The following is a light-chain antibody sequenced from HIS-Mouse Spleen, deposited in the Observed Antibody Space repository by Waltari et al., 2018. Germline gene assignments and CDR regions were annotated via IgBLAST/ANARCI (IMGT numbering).Light chain of an antibody. CDR1: SSNIGSNY. J-gene: IGLJ3*02. Sequence: QSVLTQPPSASGTPGQRVTISCSGSSSNIGSNYVYWYQQLPGTAPKLLIYRNNRRPSGVPDRVSGSKAGTSASLAISGLRSEDEADYYCAAWDDSLSGPVFGGGTKLTVL. CDR3: AAWDDSLSGPV. CDR2: RNN. V-gene: IGLV1-47*01.